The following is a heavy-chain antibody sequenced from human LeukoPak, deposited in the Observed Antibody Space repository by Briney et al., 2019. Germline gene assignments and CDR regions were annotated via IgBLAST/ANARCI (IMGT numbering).Heavy chain of an antibody. CDR1: EFTFSSYS. Sequence: GGSLRLSCAASEFTFSSYSMNWDRQAPGKGLEWVSYITNSGNSKSYADSVKGRFTISRDNTKNSLYLQMNGLRAEDTAVYYCARDTAMVPDYWGQGTLVTVSS. D-gene: IGHD5-18*01. V-gene: IGHV3-48*01. CDR2: ITNSGNSK. CDR3: ARDTAMVPDY. J-gene: IGHJ4*02.